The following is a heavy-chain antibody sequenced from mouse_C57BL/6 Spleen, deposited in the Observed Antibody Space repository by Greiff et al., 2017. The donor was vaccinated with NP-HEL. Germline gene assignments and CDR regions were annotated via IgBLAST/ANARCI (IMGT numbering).Heavy chain of an antibody. CDR1: GYTFTSYW. CDR3: AIGIYYYGSSYEDY. Sequence: QVQLQQPGAELVRPGTSVKLSCKASGYTFTSYWMHWVKQRPGQGLEWIGVIDPSDSYTNYNQKFKGKATLTVDTSSSTAYMQLSSLTSEDSAVYYCAIGIYYYGSSYEDYWGQGTTLTVSS. J-gene: IGHJ2*01. D-gene: IGHD1-1*01. CDR2: IDPSDSYT. V-gene: IGHV1-59*01.